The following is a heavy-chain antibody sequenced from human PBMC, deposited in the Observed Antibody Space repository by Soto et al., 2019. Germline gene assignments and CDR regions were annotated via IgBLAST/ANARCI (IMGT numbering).Heavy chain of an antibody. CDR1: GLTFSTYA. Sequence: GALRLSCVASGLTFSTYAMDWVRQAPGKGLEWVGVIMPNGGNARYADSVKGRFTISRDNSKNTLYLQMNSLRAEDTAVYYCAKGPRGRYCSSTSCSYYYYMDVWGKGTTVTVSS. CDR2: IMPNGGNA. V-gene: IGHV3-30-3*01. D-gene: IGHD2-2*01. CDR3: AKGPRGRYCSSTSCSYYYYMDV. J-gene: IGHJ6*03.